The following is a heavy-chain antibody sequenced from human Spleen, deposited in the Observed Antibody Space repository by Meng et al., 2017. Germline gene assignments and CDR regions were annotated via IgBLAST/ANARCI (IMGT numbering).Heavy chain of an antibody. CDR3: ARDFTSGSSGDP. D-gene: IGHD6-19*01. CDR2: ITPGSGNT. V-gene: IGHV1-3*01. CDR1: GYTFTSYA. Sequence: QVQRGQPRAEVKKPGASMKGSCKASGYTFTSYAMHWVRPAPGQSLEWMGWITPGSGNTKYSKKFQGRLTINTDTSASTAYMELSTLRSADTAVYYCARDFTSGSSGDPWGQGTLVTVSS. J-gene: IGHJ5*02.